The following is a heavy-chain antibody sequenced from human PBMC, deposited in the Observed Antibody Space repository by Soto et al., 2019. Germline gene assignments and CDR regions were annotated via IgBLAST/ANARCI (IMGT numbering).Heavy chain of an antibody. J-gene: IGHJ4*02. D-gene: IGHD6-13*01. CDR2: IQQDGSEK. CDR1: GFTFSRYW. V-gene: IGHV3-7*04. Sequence: EVQLVESGGGLVQPGGSLRLSCAASGFTFSRYWMNWVRQAPGKGLEWVANIQQDGSEKYYVDSVKGRFTISRDNAKNSLYLQMNSLRAEDTAVYYCARHVATAADYWGQGTLVTVSS. CDR3: ARHVATAADY.